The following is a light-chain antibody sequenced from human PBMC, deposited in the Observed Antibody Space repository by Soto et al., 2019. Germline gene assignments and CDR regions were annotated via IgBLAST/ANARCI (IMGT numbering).Light chain of an antibody. CDR2: GAS. Sequence: ELVLTQSPGILSLSPGERATLSCRASQSVRSTYLAWYQQKPGRAPRLLIHGASSRATGIPDRFSGSGSGTDFTLTISRLEPEDFAVYYCQYYSSSLSITFGQGTRLEIK. CDR1: QSVRSTY. V-gene: IGKV3-20*01. J-gene: IGKJ5*01. CDR3: QYYSSSLSIT.